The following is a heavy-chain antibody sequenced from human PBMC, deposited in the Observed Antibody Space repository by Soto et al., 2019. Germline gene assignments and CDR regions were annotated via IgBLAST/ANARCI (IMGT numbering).Heavy chain of an antibody. J-gene: IGHJ6*02. V-gene: IGHV4-4*07. CDR2: IYTSGST. CDR3: ARVGSSWYFGRYGMDV. Sequence: SETLSLTCTVSGGSISSYYWSWIRQPAGKGLEWIGRIYTSGSTNYDPSLKSRVTMSVDTSKNQFSLKLSSVTAADTAVYYCARVGSSWYFGRYGMDVWGQGTTVTVSS. CDR1: GGSISSYY. D-gene: IGHD6-13*01.